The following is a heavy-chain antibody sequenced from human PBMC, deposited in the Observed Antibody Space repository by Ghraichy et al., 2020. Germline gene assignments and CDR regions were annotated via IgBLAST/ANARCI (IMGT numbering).Heavy chain of an antibody. CDR1: EFTLDDYP. CDR2: LGTNGRST. V-gene: IGHV3-23*01. CDR3: EKEGGRIGDGSFDV. Sequence: GGSLRLSCAVSEFTLDDYPMHWVRQAPGKGLEWVSSLGTNGRSTFYADSVKGRFTISRDKSKRTMYLQMNSLRADDTAVYYCEKEGGRIGDGSFDVWGQGTKVSVSS. D-gene: IGHD1-26*01. J-gene: IGHJ3*01.